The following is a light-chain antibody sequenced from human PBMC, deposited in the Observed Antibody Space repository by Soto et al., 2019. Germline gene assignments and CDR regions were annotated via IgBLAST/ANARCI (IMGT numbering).Light chain of an antibody. CDR3: HQYATSPFT. CDR2: ATS. Sequence: IVLTQSPGTLSLSPGERATVSCRASETIGRAYFAWYQHRPGRTPRLVLSATSNRAAGIPDRFGGSGSGEDFTLTISGVEPEDFAVYYCHQYATSPFTFGQGTKLEI. CDR1: ETIGRAY. V-gene: IGKV3-20*01. J-gene: IGKJ2*01.